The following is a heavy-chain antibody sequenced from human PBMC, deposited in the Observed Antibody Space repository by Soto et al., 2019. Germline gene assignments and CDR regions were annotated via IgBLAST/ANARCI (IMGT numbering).Heavy chain of an antibody. CDR3: ARAPYSRGWWGFDY. CDR1: GLTFSSYW. CDR2: ISTDGSVT. Sequence: EVQLVESGGGLVQPGGSLRLSCAASGLTFSSYWMHWVRQAPGKGLVWVSRISTDGSVTTYADSVKGRFTISRDNAKNTLYLQMNRPRTEGTAMYYCARAPYSRGWWGFDYWGQGTVVTVSS. J-gene: IGHJ4*02. V-gene: IGHV3-74*01. D-gene: IGHD6-19*01.